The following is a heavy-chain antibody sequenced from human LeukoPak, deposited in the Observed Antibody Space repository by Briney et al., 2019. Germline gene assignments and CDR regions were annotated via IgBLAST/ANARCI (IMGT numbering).Heavy chain of an antibody. D-gene: IGHD5-18*01. J-gene: IGHJ4*02. Sequence: HPGGSLRLSCEASGFFFSNYGMNWVRVTPGKGLEWVSGIGGSGDRTYYADSVKGRFTISRDNSKNTMYLQMNSLRVEDTAVYYCAKDRAWIQFWLWGQGTLVTVSS. CDR1: GFFFSNYG. V-gene: IGHV3-23*01. CDR2: IGGSGDRT. CDR3: AKDRAWIQFWL.